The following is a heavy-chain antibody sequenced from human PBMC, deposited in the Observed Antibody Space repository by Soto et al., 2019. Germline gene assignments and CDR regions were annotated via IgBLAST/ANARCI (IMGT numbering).Heavy chain of an antibody. CDR3: ARGDSTGSPRGWFDP. D-gene: IGHD6-19*01. V-gene: IGHV1-18*04. J-gene: IGHJ5*02. Sequence: QVQLVQSVTEVKKPGASVQVSCKASGYSFTSYGINWVRQAPGQGLEWMGWISTYNGDTNYAQKFQGRVTMTTETSTTTAYMELRRLTSDDTAVYFCARGDSTGSPRGWFDPWGQGTVVTVSS. CDR1: GYSFTSYG. CDR2: ISTYNGDT.